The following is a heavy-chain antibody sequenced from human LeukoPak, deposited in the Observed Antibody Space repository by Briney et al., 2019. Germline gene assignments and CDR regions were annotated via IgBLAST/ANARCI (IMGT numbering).Heavy chain of an antibody. CDR3: AKDPYSSAWFSRDWFDP. D-gene: IGHD6-13*01. J-gene: IGHJ5*02. Sequence: ETLSLTCTVSGGSISSYYWSWIRQPPGKGLEWVSVIYSGGSTYYADSVKGRFTISRDNSKNTLYLQMNSLRAEDTAVYYCAKDPYSSAWFSRDWFDPWGQGTLVTVSS. V-gene: IGHV3-53*01. CDR1: GGSISSYY. CDR2: IYSGGST.